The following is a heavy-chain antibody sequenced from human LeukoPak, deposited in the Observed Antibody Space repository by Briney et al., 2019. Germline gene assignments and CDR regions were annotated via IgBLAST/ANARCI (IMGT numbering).Heavy chain of an antibody. CDR3: ARLWTRDYYFDY. D-gene: IGHD3-10*01. Sequence: PSETLSLTCTVSGGSISSSSYFWGWIRQPPGKGLEWIGNIYYSGTTYYNPSLKSRVTISVDTSKNQFSLKLSSVTAADTAVYYCARLWTRDYYFDYWGQGTLVTVSS. J-gene: IGHJ4*02. CDR2: IYYSGTT. CDR1: GGSISSSSYF. V-gene: IGHV4-39*01.